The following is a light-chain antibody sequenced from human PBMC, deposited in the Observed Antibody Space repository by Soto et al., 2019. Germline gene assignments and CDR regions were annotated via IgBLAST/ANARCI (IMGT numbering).Light chain of an antibody. Sequence: EIVMTQSPASLSVSPGDGATLSCRASQTVASNLAWYQQKPGQGPRLLIHGASTRAAGVPARFSGSGSGTDFPPTISSLHFEFFAVYSFQQYHNWPPKYTFGQGTKLQIK. CDR2: GAS. J-gene: IGKJ2*01. CDR1: QTVASN. V-gene: IGKV3-15*01. CDR3: QQYHNWPPKYT.